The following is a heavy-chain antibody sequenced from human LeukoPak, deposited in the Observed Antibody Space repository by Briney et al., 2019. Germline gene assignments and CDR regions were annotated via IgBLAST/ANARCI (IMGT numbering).Heavy chain of an antibody. CDR3: ARLLNYYDSSGYYYEVFDY. D-gene: IGHD3-22*01. J-gene: IGHJ4*03. Sequence: SETLSLTCTVSGGSISSYYWSWIRQTPRKGLEWIGYIYYSGSTNYNPSLKSRVTISVDTSKNQFSLKLSSVTAADTAVYYCARLLNYYDSSGYYYEVFDYWGQGTLVTVSS. CDR1: GGSISSYY. V-gene: IGHV4-59*08. CDR2: IYYSGST.